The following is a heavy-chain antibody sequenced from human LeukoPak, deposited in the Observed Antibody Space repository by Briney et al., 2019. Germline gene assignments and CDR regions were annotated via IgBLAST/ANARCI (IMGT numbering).Heavy chain of an antibody. CDR2: INAGNGNT. D-gene: IGHD1-26*01. Sequence: ASVKVSCKASGYTFTSYAMHWVRQAPGQRLEWMGWINAGNGNTNYAQKLQGRVTMTTDTSTDTAYMELSSLRSEDTAVYYCATPGGIVGATTDYFDYWGQGTLVTVSS. CDR3: ATPGGIVGATTDYFDY. J-gene: IGHJ4*02. V-gene: IGHV1-3*01. CDR1: GYTFTSYA.